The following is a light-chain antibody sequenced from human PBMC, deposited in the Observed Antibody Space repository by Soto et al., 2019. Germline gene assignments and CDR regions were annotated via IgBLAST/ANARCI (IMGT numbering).Light chain of an antibody. Sequence: EIVLTQSPGTLSLSPGEEATLSCRASERIYSAYLGWYQQKPGQAPRLLIYGTSSRATGIPDRFSGSGSGTDFTLTISRLEPEDFAVYYCQQYGSSPRTFGQGTKVDI. J-gene: IGKJ1*01. CDR3: QQYGSSPRT. CDR1: ERIYSAY. V-gene: IGKV3-20*01. CDR2: GTS.